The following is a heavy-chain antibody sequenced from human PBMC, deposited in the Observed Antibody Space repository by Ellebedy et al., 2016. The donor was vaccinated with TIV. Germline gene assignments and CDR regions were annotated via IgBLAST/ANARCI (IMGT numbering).Heavy chain of an antibody. Sequence: PGGSLRLSCVASGFTFTSYSMNWVRQAPGKGLEWVSYISSGSDNIYYADSVKGRFTMSRDNAKNSLFLQVNSLRDEDTAVYYCARDFGKDMALRYFDLWGRGTLVTVSS. V-gene: IGHV3-48*02. D-gene: IGHD2-15*01. CDR1: GFTFTSYS. J-gene: IGHJ2*01. CDR3: ARDFGKDMALRYFDL. CDR2: ISSGSDNI.